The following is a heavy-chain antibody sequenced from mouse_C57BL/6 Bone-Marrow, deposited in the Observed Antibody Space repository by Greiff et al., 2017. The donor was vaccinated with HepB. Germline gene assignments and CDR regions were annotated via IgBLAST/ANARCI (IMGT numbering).Heavy chain of an antibody. CDR2: IYPRSGNT. Sequence: QVHVKQSGAELARPGASVKLSCKASGYTFTSYGISWVKQRTGQGLEWIGEIYPRSGNTYYNEKFKGKATLTADKSSSTAYMELRSLTSEDSAVYFCARSFITTVAVRDYWGQGTTLTVSS. V-gene: IGHV1-81*01. J-gene: IGHJ2*01. CDR3: ARSFITTVAVRDY. CDR1: GYTFTSYG. D-gene: IGHD1-1*01.